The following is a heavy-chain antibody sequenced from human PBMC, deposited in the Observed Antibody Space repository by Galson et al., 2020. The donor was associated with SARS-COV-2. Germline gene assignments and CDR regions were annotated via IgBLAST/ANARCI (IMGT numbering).Heavy chain of an antibody. V-gene: IGHV1-18*01. CDR3: ARAQLAWNDVGDY. CDR1: GYTFTNYG. Sequence: ASVKVSCKTSGYTFTNYGITWVRQAPGQGLEWMGWVSPYNVHTNSAQNLQGRVTMTTDTSTSTAYMDLRSLRSDDTAVYYCARAQLAWNDVGDYWGQGTLVTVSS. CDR2: VSPYNVHT. D-gene: IGHD1-1*01. J-gene: IGHJ4*02.